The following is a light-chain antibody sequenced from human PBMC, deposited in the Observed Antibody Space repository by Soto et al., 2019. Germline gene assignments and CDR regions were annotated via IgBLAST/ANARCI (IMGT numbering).Light chain of an antibody. CDR1: SSNIGPGYD. J-gene: IGLJ3*02. Sequence: QLVLTQPPSVSGAPGQRVTISFTGSSSNIGPGYDVHWYQQLPGTAPKLLISGNSNRPSGVPDRFSGSKSGTSASLAITGLQAEDEAEYYCQSYDSSLSGSVFGGGTKVTVL. V-gene: IGLV1-40*01. CDR3: QSYDSSLSGSV. CDR2: GNS.